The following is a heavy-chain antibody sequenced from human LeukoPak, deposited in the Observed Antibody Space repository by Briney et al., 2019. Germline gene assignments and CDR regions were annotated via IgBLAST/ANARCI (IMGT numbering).Heavy chain of an antibody. CDR2: ISYDGSNK. D-gene: IGHD4/OR15-4a*01. CDR3: ARRAGAYSHPYDY. CDR1: GFTFSSYG. V-gene: IGHV3-30*03. J-gene: IGHJ4*02. Sequence: AGGSLRLSCAASGFTFSSYGMHWVRQAPGKGLEWVAVISYDGSNKYYADSVKGRFTISRDNSKNTLYLQMNSLRAEDTAVYYCARRAGAYSHPYDYWGQGTLVTVPS.